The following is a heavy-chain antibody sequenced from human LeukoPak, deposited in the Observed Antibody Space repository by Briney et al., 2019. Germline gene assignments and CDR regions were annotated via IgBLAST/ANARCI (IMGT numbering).Heavy chain of an antibody. CDR3: PKGCASTGCYTSEH. J-gene: IGHJ4*02. V-gene: IGHV3-23*01. Sequence: PGGSLKLSCAASGFTFNNYAMSWVRQAPGRGLEWVSTISGSGDSTYYADSVKGPFTISRDNSKNTLYLQMNSLRPEDTAVYYCPKGCASTGCYTSEHWGQGTLVTVSS. CDR2: ISGSGDST. D-gene: IGHD2-2*02. CDR1: GFTFNNYA.